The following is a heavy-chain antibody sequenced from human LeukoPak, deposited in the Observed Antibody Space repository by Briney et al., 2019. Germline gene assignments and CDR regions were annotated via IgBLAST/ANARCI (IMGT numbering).Heavy chain of an antibody. J-gene: IGHJ6*02. CDR1: GFTFSNYN. Sequence: PGGSLRLSCAASGFTFSNYNMNWVRQAPGKGLEWVSSISSSSNKKRYADSVKGRFTISRDNGNNSLYLQLNGLRAEVTAVYYCVRLRLRLRDGYYYYGMDVWGQGTTVIVSS. CDR2: ISSSSNKK. V-gene: IGHV3-21*01. CDR3: VRLRLRLRDGYYYYGMDV. D-gene: IGHD5-24*01.